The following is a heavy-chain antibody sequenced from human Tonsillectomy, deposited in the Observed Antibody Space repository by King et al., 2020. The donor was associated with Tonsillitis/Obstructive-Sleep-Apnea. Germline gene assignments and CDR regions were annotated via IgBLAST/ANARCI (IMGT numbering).Heavy chain of an antibody. D-gene: IGHD7-27*01. CDR1: GFTFSSYA. CDR3: ARAESPNWVSDIGY. Sequence: VQLVESGGGVVQPGRSLRLSCAASGFTFSSYAMHWVRQAPGKGLEWVAVISYDGSNKYYADSVKGRFTISRDNSKNTLYLQMNSLRAEDTAVYYCARAESPNWVSDIGYWGQGTLVTVSS. CDR2: ISYDGSNK. V-gene: IGHV3-30*04. J-gene: IGHJ4*02.